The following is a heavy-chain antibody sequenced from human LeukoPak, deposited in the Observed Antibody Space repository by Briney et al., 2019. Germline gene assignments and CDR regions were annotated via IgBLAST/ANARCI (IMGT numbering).Heavy chain of an antibody. D-gene: IGHD2-15*01. Sequence: KSSETLSLTCTVSGGSISSYSWVWIRQPPGKGLEWIGSIYYSGTTYYNPSLKSRVTMSIDTSKSRFSLKLTSVTAADTAVYYCARSPLLLYVTGLYYFDYWGQGILVTVSS. V-gene: IGHV4-39*02. CDR1: GGSISSYS. J-gene: IGHJ4*02. CDR2: IYYSGTT. CDR3: ARSPLLLYVTGLYYFDY.